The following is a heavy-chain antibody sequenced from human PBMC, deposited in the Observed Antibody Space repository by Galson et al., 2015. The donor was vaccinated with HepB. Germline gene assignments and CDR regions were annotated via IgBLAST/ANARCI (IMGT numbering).Heavy chain of an antibody. CDR1: GFTFSSYG. CDR2: ISYDGSNK. J-gene: IGHJ6*02. CDR3: AKDGPCCNSFLWGMDV. D-gene: IGHD2-2*01. Sequence: SLRLSCAASGFTFSSYGMHWVRQAPGKGLEWVAVISYDGSNKYYADSVKGRFTISRDNSKNTLHLQMNSLRAEDTAVDYCAKDGPCCNSFLWGMDVLGPGTTVTVSS. V-gene: IGHV3-30*18.